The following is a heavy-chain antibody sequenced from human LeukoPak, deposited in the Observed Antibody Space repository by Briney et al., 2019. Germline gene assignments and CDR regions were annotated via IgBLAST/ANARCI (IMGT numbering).Heavy chain of an antibody. Sequence: GGSLRLSCAASGFTFSSYGMHWVRQAPGKGLEWVAVIWYDGSNKYYAESVKGRFTISRGNSKNTLYLQMNSLRAEDTAVYYCASWQQLDDYWGQGTLVTVSS. CDR3: ASWQQLDDY. J-gene: IGHJ4*02. CDR2: IWYDGSNK. V-gene: IGHV3-33*01. CDR1: GFTFSSYG. D-gene: IGHD6-13*01.